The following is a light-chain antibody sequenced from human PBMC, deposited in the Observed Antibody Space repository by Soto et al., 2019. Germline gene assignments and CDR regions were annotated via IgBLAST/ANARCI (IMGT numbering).Light chain of an antibody. V-gene: IGKV1-39*01. Sequence: DIQMTQSPSSLSASVGDRVTITCRASQSISSNLNWYQQKPGKAPDLLIYTTTSLQSEVPSRFSGSGSETHFTLTITSLQPEDFATYFCQQTYSAPPWTFGPGTKVDIK. CDR3: QQTYSAPPWT. J-gene: IGKJ1*01. CDR2: TTT. CDR1: QSISSN.